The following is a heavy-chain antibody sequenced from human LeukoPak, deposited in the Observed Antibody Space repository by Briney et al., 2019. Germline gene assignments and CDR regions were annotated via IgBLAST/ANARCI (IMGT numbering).Heavy chain of an antibody. D-gene: IGHD5-18*01. CDR1: GYTFTGYY. J-gene: IGHJ4*02. Sequence: ASVKVSCKASGYTFTGYYMHWVRQAPGQGLEWMGWINPNSGGTNYAQKFQGRVTMTRDTSISTAYMELSRLRSDDTAVYCCARGKGTAMVTSSFYYFDYWGQGTLVTVSS. CDR2: INPNSGGT. CDR3: ARGKGTAMVTSSFYYFDY. V-gene: IGHV1-2*02.